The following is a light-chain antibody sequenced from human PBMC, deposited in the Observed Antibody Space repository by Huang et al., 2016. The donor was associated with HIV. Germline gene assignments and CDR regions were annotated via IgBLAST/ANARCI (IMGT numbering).Light chain of an antibody. CDR3: QQRSSWPRVT. V-gene: IGKV3-11*01. CDR1: QSVSRL. J-gene: IGKJ4*01. CDR2: DAS. Sequence: EIVLTQSPATLSLSPGERATLSCRASQSVSRLLAWYQQKAGQAPRLLIYDASNRAIDIPARFSGSGSGTEFTLTISSLEPEDFAVYYCQQRSSWPRVTFGGGTKVELK.